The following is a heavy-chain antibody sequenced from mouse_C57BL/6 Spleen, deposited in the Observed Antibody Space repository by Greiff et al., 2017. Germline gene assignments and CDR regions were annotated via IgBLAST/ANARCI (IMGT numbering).Heavy chain of an antibody. Sequence: QVQLQQSGPELVKPGASVKISCKASGYAFSSSWMNWVKQRPGKGLEWIGRMYPGDGDTNYNGKFKGKATLTADKSSSTAYMQLSSLTSEDSAVYFCAETGTTDYFDYWGQGTTLTVSS. V-gene: IGHV1-82*01. CDR3: AETGTTDYFDY. J-gene: IGHJ2*01. D-gene: IGHD4-1*01. CDR2: MYPGDGDT. CDR1: GYAFSSSW.